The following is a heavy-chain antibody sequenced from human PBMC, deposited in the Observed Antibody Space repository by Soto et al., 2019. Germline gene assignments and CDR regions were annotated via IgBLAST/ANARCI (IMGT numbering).Heavy chain of an antibody. CDR2: IIPIFGTA. CDR1: GGTFSSYA. V-gene: IGHV1-69*01. J-gene: IGHJ6*02. CDR3: ASRYDTPMSIRASDYYAMDF. Sequence: QVQLVQSGAEVKKPGSSVKVSCKASGGTFSSYAISWVRQAPGQGLEWMGGIIPIFGTAHYAQKFQGRGTITADEYTSTAYMELSRLRSEDTAVYYWASRYDTPMSIRASDYYAMDFWGQGTTVTVSS. D-gene: IGHD3-16*01.